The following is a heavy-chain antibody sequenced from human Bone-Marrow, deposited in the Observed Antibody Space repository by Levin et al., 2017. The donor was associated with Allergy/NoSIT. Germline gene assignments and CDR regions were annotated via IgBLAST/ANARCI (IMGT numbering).Heavy chain of an antibody. J-gene: IGHJ4*02. V-gene: IGHV3-72*01. CDR1: GFSVSDHY. Sequence: GGSLRLSCAVSGFSVSDHYMDWVRQAPGKGLEWVGRIRNKANRHTTEYAASVQGRLTISRDDSENSLYLEMNRLKPEDTAVYYCAREGAAAGDFDYWGQGALVTVSS. CDR2: IRNKANRHTT. D-gene: IGHD6-13*01. CDR3: AREGAAAGDFDY.